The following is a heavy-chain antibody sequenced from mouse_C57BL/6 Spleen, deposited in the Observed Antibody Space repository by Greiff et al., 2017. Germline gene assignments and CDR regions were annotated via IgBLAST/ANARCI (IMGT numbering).Heavy chain of an antibody. CDR1: GFNIKDYY. Sequence: EVQLQQSGAELVKPGASVKLSCTASGFNIKDYYMHWVKQRPEQGLEWIGRIDPEDGETKYAPKFQGKATITADTSSNTAYLQLSSLQSDDTAIYYCARRVYYGNCGWDFDVWGTGTTVTVST. CDR2: IDPEDGET. V-gene: IGHV14-2*01. CDR3: ARRVYYGNCGWDFDV. J-gene: IGHJ1*03. D-gene: IGHD2-1*01.